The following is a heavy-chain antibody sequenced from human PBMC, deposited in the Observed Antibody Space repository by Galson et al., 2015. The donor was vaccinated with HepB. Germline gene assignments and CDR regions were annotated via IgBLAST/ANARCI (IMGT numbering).Heavy chain of an antibody. V-gene: IGHV1-2*02. J-gene: IGHJ4*02. CDR3: ARVHPFTTGTTSPHPQLDY. CDR2: INPNSGGI. Sequence: SVKVSCKASGYSLTGYYMHWVRQAPGQGLEWVGWINPNSGGINYAQKFQGRVTMTTDTSISTAYMELNRLRSDDTAVYYCARVHPFTTGTTSPHPQLDYWGQGTLVTVSS. CDR1: GYSLTGYY. D-gene: IGHD1-1*01.